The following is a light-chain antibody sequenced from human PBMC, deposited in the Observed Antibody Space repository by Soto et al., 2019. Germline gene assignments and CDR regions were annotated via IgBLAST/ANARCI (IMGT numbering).Light chain of an antibody. Sequence: QSALTQPASVSGSPGQSITISCAGTSSDVGTYNYVSWYQQHPGSTPKIIIYEVSNRPSGVSDRFSGSKSGNTASLTISGLQVGDEADYYCSSFTTSSTRIFGGGTKLTVL. V-gene: IGLV2-14*01. CDR3: SSFTTSSTRI. J-gene: IGLJ2*01. CDR2: EVS. CDR1: SSDVGTYNY.